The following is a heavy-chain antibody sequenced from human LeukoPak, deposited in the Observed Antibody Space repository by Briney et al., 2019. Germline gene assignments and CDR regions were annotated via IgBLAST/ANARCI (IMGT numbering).Heavy chain of an antibody. V-gene: IGHV1-18*01. D-gene: IGHD6-13*01. CDR2: ISAYDGNT. CDR1: GDTFTSYG. J-gene: IGHJ4*02. Sequence: ASVKVSCKASGDTFTSYGISWVRQAPGQGLEWMGWISAYDGNTNYAQKLRGRVTMTTDTSTSTAYMELRSLRSDDTAVYYCARDQQLAIDYWGQGTLVTVSS. CDR3: ARDQQLAIDY.